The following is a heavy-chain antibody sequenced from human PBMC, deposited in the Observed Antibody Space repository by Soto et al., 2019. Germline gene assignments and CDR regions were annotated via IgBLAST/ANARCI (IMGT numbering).Heavy chain of an antibody. CDR2: ISWNSGSI. Sequence: PGGSLRLSCAASGFTCDDYAMRWVRQAQGKGLEWVSGISWNSGSIGYADSVKGRFTISRDNAKNSLYLQMNSLRAEDTALYYCAKDIPRSYDFWSGYYTHYYYYYMDVWGKGTTVTVSS. CDR1: GFTCDDYA. CDR3: AKDIPRSYDFWSGYYTHYYYYYMDV. J-gene: IGHJ6*03. D-gene: IGHD3-3*01. V-gene: IGHV3-9*01.